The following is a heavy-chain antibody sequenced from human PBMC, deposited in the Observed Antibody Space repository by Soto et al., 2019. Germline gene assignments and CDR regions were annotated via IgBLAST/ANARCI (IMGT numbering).Heavy chain of an antibody. D-gene: IGHD6-19*01. CDR3: ARHIAVPRTRGFDY. CDR2: IYHSGTT. Sequence: QVPLRESAPGLVNPSGPLSLPSAVSGGPILINCGSGVRRPQGKGLEWIGEIYHSGTTNYNPSLRGRVTISVDKSNNQFSLNLNSVTAADSAIYYCARHIAVPRTRGFDYWGQGNLVTVSP. V-gene: IGHV4-4*02. CDR1: GGPILINC. J-gene: IGHJ4*02.